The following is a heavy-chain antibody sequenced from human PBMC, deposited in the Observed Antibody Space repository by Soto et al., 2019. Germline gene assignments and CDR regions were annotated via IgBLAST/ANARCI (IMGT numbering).Heavy chain of an antibody. CDR3: ARHKAVTTWFDP. J-gene: IGHJ5*02. V-gene: IGHV4-59*08. CDR1: GGSISSYY. Sequence: PSETLSLTCTVSGGSISSYYWSWIRQPPGKGLEWIGYIYYSGSTNYNPSLKSRVTISVDTSKNQFSPKLSSVTAADTAVYYCARHKAVTTWFDPWGQGTLVTVS. CDR2: IYYSGST. D-gene: IGHD4-4*01.